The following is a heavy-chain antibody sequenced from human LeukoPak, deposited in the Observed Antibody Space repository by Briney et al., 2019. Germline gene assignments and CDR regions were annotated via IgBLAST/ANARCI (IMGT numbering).Heavy chain of an antibody. D-gene: IGHD2-2*01. CDR1: GFTFSSYA. CDR3: AREVEGAFDI. J-gene: IGHJ3*02. CDR2: ISGSGGST. V-gene: IGHV3-23*01. Sequence: GGSLRLSCAASGFTFSSYAMSWVRQAPGKGLEWVSAISGSGGSTYYADSVKGRFTISRDNAKNSLYLQMNSLRAEDTAVYYCAREVEGAFDIWGQGTMVTVSS.